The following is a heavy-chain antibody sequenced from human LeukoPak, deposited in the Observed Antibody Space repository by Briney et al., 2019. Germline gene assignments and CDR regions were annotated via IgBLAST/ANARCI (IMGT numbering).Heavy chain of an antibody. V-gene: IGHV3-13*01. CDR3: ARGSYYYYMDV. CDR1: GFTFSSYD. J-gene: IGHJ6*03. Sequence: GGSLRLSCAASGFTFSSYDMHWVRQATGKGLEWVSAIGTAGDTYYPGSVKGRFTISREDAKNSLYLQMNSLRAGDTAVYYCARGSYYYYMDVWGKGTTVTVSS. CDR2: IGTAGDT.